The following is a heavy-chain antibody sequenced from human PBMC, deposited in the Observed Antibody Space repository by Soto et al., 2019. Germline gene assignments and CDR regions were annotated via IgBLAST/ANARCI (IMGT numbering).Heavy chain of an antibody. D-gene: IGHD3-9*01. CDR3: ARDLQFDWYQPRAPDLYYYCTDV. CDR2: ISAYNGNT. J-gene: IGHJ6*02. CDR1: RYTFTSYG. Sequence: QVQLVQSGAEVKKPGASVKVSCKASRYTFTSYGISWVRQSPGQGLEWMGWISAYNGNTNYAQKLQGRVTMTTDTSTSTAYMELRSLRSDDKAVYYCARDLQFDWYQPRAPDLYYYCTDVWGQGTTVTVSS. V-gene: IGHV1-18*01.